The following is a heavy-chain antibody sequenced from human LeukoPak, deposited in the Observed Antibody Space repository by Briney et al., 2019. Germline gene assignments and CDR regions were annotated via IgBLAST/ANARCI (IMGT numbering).Heavy chain of an antibody. CDR1: GFIFSDYG. CDR3: ARWGGTRQYYFDY. D-gene: IGHD1-1*01. J-gene: IGHJ4*02. CDR2: TRFDGSIK. V-gene: IGHV3-33*01. Sequence: PWRSLRLSCAVSGFIFSDYGFHWVRQAPGKGLEWVAVTRFDGSIKQYADSVKGRITISRDDSKNTLYLQMNFLKSEDTAVYYCARWGGTRQYYFDYWGQGTLVTVSS.